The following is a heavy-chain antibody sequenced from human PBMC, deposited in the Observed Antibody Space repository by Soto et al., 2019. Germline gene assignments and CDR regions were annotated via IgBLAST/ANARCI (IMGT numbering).Heavy chain of an antibody. V-gene: IGHV3-30*18. CDR1: GLTFSTYG. D-gene: IGHD1-1*01. J-gene: IGHJ4*02. CDR3: VKDTLGGMTPVFMPGTD. CDR2: ISNDVRNI. Sequence: VQLVESGGGVVQPGRSLRLSCAASGLTFSTYGFHWVRQAPGKGLEWVAVISNDVRNIHYAESVKGRFTISRDNSKNTLYLQMNSLRPNDTAVYYCVKDTLGGMTPVFMPGTDWGKGTLVTVSS.